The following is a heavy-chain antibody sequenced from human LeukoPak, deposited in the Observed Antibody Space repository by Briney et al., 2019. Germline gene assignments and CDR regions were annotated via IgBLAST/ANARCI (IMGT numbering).Heavy chain of an antibody. D-gene: IGHD2-2*01. V-gene: IGHV1-8*01. CDR1: GYTFTSYD. CDR2: MNPNSGNT. CDR3: ATSAWVRYCSSTSCAFDY. J-gene: IGHJ4*02. Sequence: ASVKVSCKASGYTFTSYDINWVRQATGQGLEWMGWMNPNSGNTGYAQKFQGRVTMTRNTSISTAYMELSSLRSEDTAVYYCATSAWVRYCSSTSCAFDYWGQGTLVTVSS.